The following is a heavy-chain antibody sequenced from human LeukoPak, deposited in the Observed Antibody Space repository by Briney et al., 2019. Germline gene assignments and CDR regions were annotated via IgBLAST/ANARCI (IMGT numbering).Heavy chain of an antibody. D-gene: IGHD3-22*01. CDR2: LSTGGGST. CDR3: AKVLTSGYYYGSFDF. V-gene: IGHV3-23*01. Sequence: PGGSLRLSCAASGFTFRSYGMSWVRQAPGKGLEWVSALSTGGGSTYYADSVKGRFTISRDNSKNTLYLQMNSLRVEDTATYYCAKVLTSGYYYGSFDFWGQGTLVTVSS. CDR1: GFTFRSYG. J-gene: IGHJ4*02.